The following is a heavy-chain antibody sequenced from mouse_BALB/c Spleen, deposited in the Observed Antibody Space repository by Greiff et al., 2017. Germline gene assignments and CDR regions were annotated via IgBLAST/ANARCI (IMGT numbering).Heavy chain of an antibody. Sequence: DVHLVESGGGLVQPGGSMKLSCVASGFTFSNYWMNWVRQSPEKGLEWVAEIRLKSNNYATHYAESVKGRFTISRDDSKSSVYLQMNNLRAEDTGIYYCTRDDYFDYWGQGTTLTVSS. V-gene: IGHV6-6*02. CDR2: IRLKSNNYAT. CDR3: TRDDYFDY. J-gene: IGHJ2*01. CDR1: GFTFSNYW.